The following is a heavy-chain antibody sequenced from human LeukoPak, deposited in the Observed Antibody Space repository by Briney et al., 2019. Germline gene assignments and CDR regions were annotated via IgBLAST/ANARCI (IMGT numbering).Heavy chain of an antibody. CDR1: GFTFSSYA. Sequence: GGSLRLSCAASGFTFSSYAMSWVRQAPGKGLEWVSAISGSGGSTYYADSVKGRFTISRDNSKNTLYLQMNSLRAEDTAVYYCAKDRLVYDYVWGRYRHNQDFDYWGQGTLVTVSS. J-gene: IGHJ4*02. D-gene: IGHD3-16*02. V-gene: IGHV3-23*01. CDR3: AKDRLVYDYVWGRYRHNQDFDY. CDR2: ISGSGGST.